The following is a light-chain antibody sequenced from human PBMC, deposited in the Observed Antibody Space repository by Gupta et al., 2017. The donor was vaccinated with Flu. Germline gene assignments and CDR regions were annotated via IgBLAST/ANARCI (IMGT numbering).Light chain of an antibody. CDR1: KGVDRLT. J-gene: IGKJ4*01. CDR2: GAS. V-gene: IGKV3-20*01. Sequence: ERASLSSTAWKGVDRLTLAWYQQRPGKAPGVLSNGASSGATGIQDELTGSGYGTNLHLTISRLRPRDFALNYCQQYGSSPLTFGGGTRVGIK. CDR3: QQYGSSPLT.